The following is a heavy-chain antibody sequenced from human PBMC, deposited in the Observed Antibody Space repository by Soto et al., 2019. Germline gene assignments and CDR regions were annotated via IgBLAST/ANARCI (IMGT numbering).Heavy chain of an antibody. V-gene: IGHV3-30-3*01. J-gene: IGHJ6*02. CDR3: ARDHRIAARHYYYGMDV. Sequence: GGSLRLSCAASGFTFSSYAMHWVRQAPGKGLEWVAVISYDGSNKYYADSVKGRFTISRDNSKNTLYLQMNSLRAEDTAVYYCARDHRIAARHYYYGMDVWGQGTTVTVSS. CDR2: ISYDGSNK. D-gene: IGHD6-6*01. CDR1: GFTFSSYA.